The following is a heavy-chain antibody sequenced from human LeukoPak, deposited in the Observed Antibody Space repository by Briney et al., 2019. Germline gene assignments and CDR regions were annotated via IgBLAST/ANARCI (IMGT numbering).Heavy chain of an antibody. J-gene: IGHJ3*02. Sequence: PSQTLSLTCTVSGGSISSGGYYWSWIRQHPGKGLEWIGYIYYSGSTYYNPSLKSRVTISVDTSKNQFSLKLSSVTAADTAVYYCARAWSIRGYSYAYDAFDIWGQGTMVTVSS. D-gene: IGHD5-18*01. V-gene: IGHV4-31*03. CDR3: ARAWSIRGYSYAYDAFDI. CDR1: GGSISSGGYY. CDR2: IYYSGST.